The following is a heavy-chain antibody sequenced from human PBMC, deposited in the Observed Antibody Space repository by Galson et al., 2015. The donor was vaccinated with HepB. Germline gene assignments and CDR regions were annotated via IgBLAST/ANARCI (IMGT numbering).Heavy chain of an antibody. CDR1: GFTFSSYG. CDR2: IWYDGSDK. CDR3: ARDRGYGGNSVIFDY. D-gene: IGHD4-23*01. J-gene: IGHJ4*02. V-gene: IGHV3-33*01. Sequence: SLRLSCAASGFTFSSYGMHWVRQAPGKGLEWVAVIWYDGSDKYYTDSVKGRFTIPRDNSKNTLYLQMNSLRVEDTAVYYCARDRGYGGNSVIFDYWGQGTLVTVSS.